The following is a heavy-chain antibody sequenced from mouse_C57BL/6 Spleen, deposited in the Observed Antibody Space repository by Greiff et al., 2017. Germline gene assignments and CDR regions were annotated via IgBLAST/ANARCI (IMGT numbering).Heavy chain of an antibody. Sequence: EVKLVESGGDLVKPGGSLKLSCAASGFTFSSYGMSWVRQTPDKRLEWVATIGSGGSYTYYPDSVKGRFTISRDNAKNTLYLQMSSLKSEDTAMYYCARPVYYGNPWYFDVWGTGTTVTVSS. CDR1: GFTFSSYG. J-gene: IGHJ1*03. V-gene: IGHV5-6*01. CDR2: IGSGGSYT. D-gene: IGHD2-1*01. CDR3: ARPVYYGNPWYFDV.